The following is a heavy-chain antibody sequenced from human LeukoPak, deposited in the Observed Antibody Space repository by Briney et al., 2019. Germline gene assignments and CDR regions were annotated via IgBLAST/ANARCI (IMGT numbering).Heavy chain of an antibody. CDR3: AKDLVCSSLGTGQDY. D-gene: IGHD6-13*01. J-gene: IGHJ4*02. CDR1: GFTFSSYA. CDR2: ISGSGGST. V-gene: IGHV3-23*01. Sequence: PGGSLRLSCAASGFTFSSYAMSWVRQAPGKGLEWVSAISGSGGSTYYANSVKGRFTISRDNSKNTLYLQMNSLRAEDTAVYYCAKDLVCSSLGTGQDYWGQGTLVTVSS.